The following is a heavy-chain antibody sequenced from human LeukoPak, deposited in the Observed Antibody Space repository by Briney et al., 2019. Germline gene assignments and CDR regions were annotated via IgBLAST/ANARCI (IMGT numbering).Heavy chain of an antibody. Sequence: SETLSLTCTVSGGSISSYYWSWIRQPPGKGLEWIGYIYYSGSTYYNPSLKSRVTISVDTSKNQFSLKLSSVTAADTAVYYCARVVYYDSSGYNDYWGQGTLVTVSS. CDR1: GGSISSYY. D-gene: IGHD3-22*01. CDR2: IYYSGST. J-gene: IGHJ4*02. CDR3: ARVVYYDSSGYNDY. V-gene: IGHV4-59*12.